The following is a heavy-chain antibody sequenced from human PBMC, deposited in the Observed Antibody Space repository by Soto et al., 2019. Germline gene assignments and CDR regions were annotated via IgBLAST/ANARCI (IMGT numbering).Heavy chain of an antibody. CDR1: GFSLRTTGKR. D-gene: IGHD6-19*01. CDR3: VLIQRSSGWNNWFDP. J-gene: IGHJ5*02. Sequence: SGPTLVNPTHTLTLTCTFSGFSLRTTGKRVSWIRQPPGKALEWLARIDWDDDKFYRTSLKTRLTISKDTSKNQVVLRMTNMDPVDTATYYCVLIQRSSGWNNWFDPWGPGTLVTVSS. CDR2: IDWDDDK. V-gene: IGHV2-70*04.